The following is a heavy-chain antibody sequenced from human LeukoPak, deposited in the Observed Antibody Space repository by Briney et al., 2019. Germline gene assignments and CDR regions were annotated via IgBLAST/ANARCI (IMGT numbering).Heavy chain of an antibody. CDR1: GFTFSSYW. CDR3: AKGRSGYNFGFDY. D-gene: IGHD5-18*01. J-gene: IGHJ4*02. Sequence: GGSLRLSCAASGFTFSSYWMHWVRQAPGKGLEWVSVIRDSGGGTYYADSVKGQFPISRDDSMNTLYLQMNSLRAEDTAVYYCAKGRSGYNFGFDYWGQGTLVTVSS. CDR2: IRDSGGGT. V-gene: IGHV3-23*01.